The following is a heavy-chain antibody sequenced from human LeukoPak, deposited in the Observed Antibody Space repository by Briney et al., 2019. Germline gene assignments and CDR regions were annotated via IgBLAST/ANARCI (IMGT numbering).Heavy chain of an antibody. Sequence: ASVKVSCKASGYTFTSYDINWVRQATGQGLEWMGWMNPNSGNTGYAQKFQGRVTITRNTSISTAYMELSSLRSEDTAVYYCARVFTYSSSWYYYYYYMDVWGKGTTVTVSS. D-gene: IGHD6-13*01. CDR3: ARVFTYSSSWYYYYYYMDV. V-gene: IGHV1-8*03. CDR1: GYTFTSYD. CDR2: MNPNSGNT. J-gene: IGHJ6*03.